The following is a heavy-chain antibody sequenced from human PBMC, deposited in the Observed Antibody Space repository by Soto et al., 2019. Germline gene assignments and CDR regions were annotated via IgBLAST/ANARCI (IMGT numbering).Heavy chain of an antibody. CDR2: IIPIFGTA. CDR1: GGTFSSYA. J-gene: IGHJ5*02. V-gene: IGHV1-69*06. CDR3: ARDTLENDSSGYYYVSYNWFDP. D-gene: IGHD3-22*01. Sequence: QVPLVQSGAEVKKPGSSVKVSCKASGGTFSSYAISWVRQAPGQGLEWMGGIIPIFGTANYAQKFQGRVTITADKSTSTAYMELSNLRSEDTAVYYCARDTLENDSSGYYYVSYNWFDPWGQGTLVTVSS.